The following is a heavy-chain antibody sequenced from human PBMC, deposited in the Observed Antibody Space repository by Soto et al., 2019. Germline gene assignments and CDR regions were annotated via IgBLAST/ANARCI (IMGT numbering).Heavy chain of an antibody. CDR3: AKGGCSSSSCSFDS. D-gene: IGHD2-2*01. V-gene: IGHV3-30*18. J-gene: IGHJ5*01. CDR1: RFSFSNFG. Sequence: ESGGGVVPPGMSLRLSCVASRFSFSNFGMHWVRQAPGKGLEWVAALSFDGSNKNYADGVRGRFTISRDNSKNTLYLHMNSLRSDDTAMYYCAKGGCSSSSCSFDSWGQGTLVTV. CDR2: LSFDGSNK.